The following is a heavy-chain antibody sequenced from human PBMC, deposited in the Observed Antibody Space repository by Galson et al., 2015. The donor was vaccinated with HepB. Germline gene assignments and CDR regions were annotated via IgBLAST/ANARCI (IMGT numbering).Heavy chain of an antibody. D-gene: IGHD1-26*01. CDR3: ARDSWERRSGFDT. CDR1: GFPFSSYG. V-gene: IGHV3-33*01. J-gene: IGHJ4*02. CDR2: IWYDGTIQ. Sequence: SLRLSCAASGFPFSSYGLHWVRQAPGKGLEWVALIWYDGTIQYYADSVRGRFTISRDNSKNTLFLQMNRLRAEDTAVYYCARDSWERRSGFDTWGQGTLVTVSS.